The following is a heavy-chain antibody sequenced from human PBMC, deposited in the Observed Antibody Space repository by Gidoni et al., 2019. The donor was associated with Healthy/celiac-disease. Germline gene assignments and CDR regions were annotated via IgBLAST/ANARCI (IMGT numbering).Heavy chain of an antibody. V-gene: IGHV3-33*01. CDR2: IWYDGSNK. CDR3: ARDKFSLPFDY. J-gene: IGHJ4*02. Sequence: QVQLVESGGGVVQPGRSLRLACAASGFTFSSYGMHWVRQAPGKGLEWVAVIWYDGSNKYYADSVKCRFTISRDNSKNTLYLQMNSLRAEDTAVYYCARDKFSLPFDYWGQGTLVTVSS. CDR1: GFTFSSYG.